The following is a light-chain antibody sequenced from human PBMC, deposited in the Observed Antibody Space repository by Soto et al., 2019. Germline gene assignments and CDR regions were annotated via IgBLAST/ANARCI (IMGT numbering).Light chain of an antibody. V-gene: IGKV1-5*03. CDR2: KAS. J-gene: IGKJ2*01. CDR1: QSIATW. Sequence: DIQMTQSPSTLSASVGDRVTITCRASQSIATWLAWYQQKPGKAPKLLIYKASILENGVPSRFSGSGSGTEFTLTISSLQPDDFATYYCQQYNNHFYPYTFGQGTKLEIK. CDR3: QQYNNHFYPYT.